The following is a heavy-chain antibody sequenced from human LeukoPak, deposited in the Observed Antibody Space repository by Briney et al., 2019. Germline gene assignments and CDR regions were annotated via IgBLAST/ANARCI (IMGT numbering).Heavy chain of an antibody. CDR3: GRGRFVLVPSLERWYFDL. D-gene: IGHD2-8*02. V-gene: IGHV3-13*01. J-gene: IGHJ2*01. Sequence: GGSLRPSCTASGFTLRNYDMHWVRQTTQKGLEWVSGIGTEGDTFYPDAVKGRFTISRENAKNSFYLQMNSLRAGDTAVYYCGRGRFVLVPSLERWYFDLWGRGTLVTVSS. CDR1: GFTLRNYD. CDR2: IGTEGDT.